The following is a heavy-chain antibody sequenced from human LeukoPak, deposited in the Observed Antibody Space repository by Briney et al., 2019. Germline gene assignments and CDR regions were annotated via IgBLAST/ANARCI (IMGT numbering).Heavy chain of an antibody. CDR3: ARGDVESI. Sequence: SQTLSLTCTVSGGSISSGGYYWSWIRQPPGKGLEWIGYIYHSGSTYYNPSLKSRVTISVDRSKNQFSLKLSSVTAADTAVYYCARGDVESIWGQGTMVTVSS. J-gene: IGHJ3*02. CDR2: IYHSGST. D-gene: IGHD2/OR15-2a*01. V-gene: IGHV4-30-2*01. CDR1: GGSISSGGYY.